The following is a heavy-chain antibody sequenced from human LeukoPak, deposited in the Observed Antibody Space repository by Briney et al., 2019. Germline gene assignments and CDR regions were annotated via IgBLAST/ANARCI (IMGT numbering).Heavy chain of an antibody. CDR1: GFTFSTYG. CDR3: AKIEVSATLDY. J-gene: IGHJ4*02. D-gene: IGHD5/OR15-5a*01. CDR2: IRNDGSNK. Sequence: PGGSLRLSRAASGFTFSTYGLHWVRQAPGKGLEWVAFIRNDGSNKYYADSVKGRFTISRDNSRNTLSLQMNSPRVEDTAVYYCAKIEVSATLDYWGQGTLVTVSS. V-gene: IGHV3-30*02.